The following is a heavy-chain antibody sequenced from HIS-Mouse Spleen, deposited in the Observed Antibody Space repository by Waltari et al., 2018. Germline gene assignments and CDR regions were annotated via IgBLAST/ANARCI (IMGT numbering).Heavy chain of an antibody. V-gene: IGHV4-39*07. Sequence: QLQLQESGPGLVKPSETLSLTCTVSGGSIRSSSYYCAWLRQPPGKGLEWIGSIYYSGSTYYNPSLKSRVTISVDTSKNQFSLKLSSVTAADTAVYYCAREIPYSSSWYDWYFDLWGRGTLVTVSS. J-gene: IGHJ2*01. CDR2: IYYSGST. CDR3: AREIPYSSSWYDWYFDL. D-gene: IGHD6-13*01. CDR1: GGSIRSSSYY.